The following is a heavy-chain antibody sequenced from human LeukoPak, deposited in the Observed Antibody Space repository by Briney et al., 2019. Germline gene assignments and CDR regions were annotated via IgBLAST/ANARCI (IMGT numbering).Heavy chain of an antibody. D-gene: IGHD4-17*01. CDR1: GGSFSGYY. J-gene: IGHJ4*02. Sequence: SETLSLTCAVYGGSFSGYYWSWIRQPPGKGLEWIGEINHSGSTNYNPSLKSRVTISVDTSKNQFSLKLSSVTAADTAVYYCARVRDYSVDYWGQGTLVTVSS. CDR3: ARVRDYSVDY. V-gene: IGHV4-34*01. CDR2: INHSGST.